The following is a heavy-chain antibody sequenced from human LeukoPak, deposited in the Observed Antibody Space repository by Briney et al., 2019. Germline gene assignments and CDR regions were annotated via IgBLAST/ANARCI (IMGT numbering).Heavy chain of an antibody. CDR1: GYTFTSYA. Sequence: ASVKVSCTASGYTFTSYAMHWVRQAPGQRLERMGWINAGNGNTKYSQKFQGRVTITRDTSASTAYMELSSLRSEDTAVYYCARDSAWIQLWPEYYFDYWGQGTLVTVSS. CDR3: ARDSAWIQLWPEYYFDY. D-gene: IGHD5-18*01. J-gene: IGHJ4*02. V-gene: IGHV1-3*01. CDR2: INAGNGNT.